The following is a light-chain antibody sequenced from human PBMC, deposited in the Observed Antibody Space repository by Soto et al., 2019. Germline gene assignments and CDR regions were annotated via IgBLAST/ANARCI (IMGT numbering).Light chain of an antibody. Sequence: EIVLTQSPGTLSLSPGERVTLSCRASQSVSSSYLAWFQQKPGQAPRLLIYGASSRATGIPDRFSGSGSGTYFTLTISRLDSEDFAVYYCQQYGSSPYTFGQGTKLEI. CDR1: QSVSSSY. J-gene: IGKJ2*01. CDR2: GAS. CDR3: QQYGSSPYT. V-gene: IGKV3-20*01.